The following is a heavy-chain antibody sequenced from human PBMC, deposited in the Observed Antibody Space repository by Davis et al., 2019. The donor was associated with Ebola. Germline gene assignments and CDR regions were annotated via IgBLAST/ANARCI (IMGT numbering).Heavy chain of an antibody. D-gene: IGHD3-10*01. CDR1: GYTFTSYD. CDR2: MNPNSGNT. Sequence: ASVKVSCKASGYTFTSYDINWVRQATGQGLEWMGWMNPNSGNTGYAQKFQGRVTMTRNTSISTAYMEVSSLRSEDTAVYYCARGGLYYAPACYMDVWGKGTTVTVSS. J-gene: IGHJ6*03. CDR3: ARGGLYYAPACYMDV. V-gene: IGHV1-8*01.